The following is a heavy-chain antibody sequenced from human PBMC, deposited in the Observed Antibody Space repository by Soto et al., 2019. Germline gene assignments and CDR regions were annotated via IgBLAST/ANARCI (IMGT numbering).Heavy chain of an antibody. D-gene: IGHD3-10*01. V-gene: IGHV4-30-4*01. CDR2: IYYSGST. CDR1: GGSISSGDYY. CDR3: ARGGYYGSGSPLLS. J-gene: IGHJ4*02. Sequence: SETLSLTCTVSGGSISSGDYYWSWIRQPPGKGLEWIGYIYYSGSTYYNPSLKSRVTISVDTSKNQFSLKLSSVTAADTAVYYCARGGYYGSGSPLLSWGQGTLVTVSS.